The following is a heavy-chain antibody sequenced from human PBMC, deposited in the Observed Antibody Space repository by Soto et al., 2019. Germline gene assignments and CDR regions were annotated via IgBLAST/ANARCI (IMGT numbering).Heavy chain of an antibody. CDR1: GFTFSSYG. D-gene: IGHD2-15*01. CDR2: ISWNSNII. Sequence: PGGSLRLSCAASGFTFSSYGMHWVRRVPGKGLEWVSSISWNSNIIGYADSVKGRFTISRDNAKNSLYLQMNSLRPEDTALYYCAKGGPDGFCSGGRCYFDYWGQGTLVTVSS. J-gene: IGHJ4*02. V-gene: IGHV3-9*01. CDR3: AKGGPDGFCSGGRCYFDY.